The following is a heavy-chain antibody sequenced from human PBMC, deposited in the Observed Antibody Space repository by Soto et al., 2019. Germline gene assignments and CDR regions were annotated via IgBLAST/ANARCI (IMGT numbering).Heavy chain of an antibody. Sequence: GGSLRLSCAASGFTFSSYWMSWVRQAPGKGLEWVANIKQDGSEKYYVDSVKGRFTISRDNAKNSLYLQMNSLRAEDTAVYYCARDRGHFDWLLKGASDYWGQGTLVTVSS. D-gene: IGHD3-9*01. CDR1: GFTFSSYW. CDR3: ARDRGHFDWLLKGASDY. J-gene: IGHJ4*02. CDR2: IKQDGSEK. V-gene: IGHV3-7*01.